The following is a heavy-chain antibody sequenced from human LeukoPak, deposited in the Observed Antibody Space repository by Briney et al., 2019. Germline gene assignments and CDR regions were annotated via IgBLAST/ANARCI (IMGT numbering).Heavy chain of an antibody. CDR3: ARCLRLGYYYYYYMDV. D-gene: IGHD3-10*01. J-gene: IGHJ6*03. Sequence: PGGSLRLSCAASGFTFDDYGMSWVRQAPGKGLEWVSGINWNGGSTGYADSVKGRFTISRDNAKSSLYLQMNSLRAEDTALYYCARCLRLGYYYYYYMDVWGKGTTVTVSS. V-gene: IGHV3-20*04. CDR2: INWNGGST. CDR1: GFTFDDYG.